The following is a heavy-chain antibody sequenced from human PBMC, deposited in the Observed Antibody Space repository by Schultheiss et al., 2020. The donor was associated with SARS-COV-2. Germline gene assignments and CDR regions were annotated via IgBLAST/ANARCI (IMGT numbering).Heavy chain of an antibody. Sequence: SETLSLTCTVSGGSISSGGYYWSWIRQHPGKGLEWIGYIYYSGSTYYNPSLKSLVTISVDTSKNQFSLKLSSVTAADTAVYYCARARYYYGSGRGAFDIWGQGTMVTVS. J-gene: IGHJ3*02. CDR2: IYYSGST. D-gene: IGHD3-10*01. CDR3: ARARYYYGSGRGAFDI. V-gene: IGHV4-31*01. CDR1: GGSISSGGYY.